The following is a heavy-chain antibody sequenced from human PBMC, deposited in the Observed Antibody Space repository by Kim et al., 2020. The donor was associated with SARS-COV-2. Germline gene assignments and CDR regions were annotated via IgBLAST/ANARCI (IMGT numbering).Heavy chain of an antibody. D-gene: IGHD6-13*01. Sequence: GGSLRLSCAASGISVISNYMTWVRQAPGKGLEFVAIIHSDDNTYYTDSVRGRFTISRDTSKNTFYLQMNSLRVEDTAVYYCSRGHAAMGEYWGQGTLVTVSS. V-gene: IGHV3-53*01. CDR2: IHSDDNT. J-gene: IGHJ4*02. CDR3: SRGHAAMGEY. CDR1: GISVISNY.